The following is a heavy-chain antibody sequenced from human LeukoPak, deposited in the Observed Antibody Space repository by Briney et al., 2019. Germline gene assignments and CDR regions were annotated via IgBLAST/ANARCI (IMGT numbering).Heavy chain of an antibody. V-gene: IGHV3-23*01. Sequence: GESLRLTCAASGFTFSNFAMNWVRQAPGKGLEWVSAISGSGGSTYCADSVKGRFTISRDNSKNTLYLQMNSLRAEDTAVYYCAKDRSSGFFDYWGQGTLVTVSS. D-gene: IGHD3-22*01. CDR3: AKDRSSGFFDY. CDR1: GFTFSNFA. J-gene: IGHJ4*02. CDR2: ISGSGGST.